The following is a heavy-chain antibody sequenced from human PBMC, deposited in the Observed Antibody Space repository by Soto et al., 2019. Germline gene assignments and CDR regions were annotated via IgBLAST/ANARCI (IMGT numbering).Heavy chain of an antibody. V-gene: IGHV4-61*01. CDR3: ARPLYSYGPMDV. Sequence: SETLSLTCTVSGGSVSSGSYYGSWIRQPPGKGLEWIGYIYYSGSTNYNPSLKSRVTISVDTSKNQFSLKLSSVTAADTAVYYCARPLYSYGPMDVWGQGTTVTVSS. CDR1: GGSVSSGSYY. D-gene: IGHD5-18*01. J-gene: IGHJ6*02. CDR2: IYYSGST.